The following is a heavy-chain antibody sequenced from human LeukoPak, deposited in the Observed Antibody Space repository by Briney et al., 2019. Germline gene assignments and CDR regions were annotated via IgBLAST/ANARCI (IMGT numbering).Heavy chain of an antibody. J-gene: IGHJ4*02. V-gene: IGHV3-23*01. CDR2: ITGSGGST. Sequence: GGSLRLSCAASGFSFTSYTMTWVRQPPGKGLQWVSTITGSGGSTYYADSVKGRFTISRDISKNTLYLQMTSLRAEDTALYYCATQYDFWGGPDYWGQGTLVTVSS. D-gene: IGHD3-3*01. CDR1: GFSFTSYT. CDR3: ATQYDFWGGPDY.